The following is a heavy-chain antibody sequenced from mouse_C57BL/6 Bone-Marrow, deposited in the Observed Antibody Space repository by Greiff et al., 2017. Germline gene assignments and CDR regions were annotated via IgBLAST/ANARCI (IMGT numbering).Heavy chain of an antibody. CDR3: ARWSTTVAPDY. CDR1: GYTFTDYY. J-gene: IGHJ2*01. Sequence: EVQLQQSGPELVKPGASVKISCKASGYTFTDYYMNWVKQSHGKSLEWIGDINPNNGGTSYNQKFKGKATLTVDKSSSTAYMELRSLTSEDSAVYYCARWSTTVAPDYWGQGTTLTVSS. V-gene: IGHV1-26*01. D-gene: IGHD1-1*01. CDR2: INPNNGGT.